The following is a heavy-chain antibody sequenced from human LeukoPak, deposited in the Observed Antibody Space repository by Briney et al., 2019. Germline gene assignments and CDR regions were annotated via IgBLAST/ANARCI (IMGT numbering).Heavy chain of an antibody. J-gene: IGHJ4*02. V-gene: IGHV4-34*01. CDR1: GGSFSGYY. D-gene: IGHD6-19*01. CDR2: INHSGST. CDR3: ATVTRGWRIDY. Sequence: SETLSLTCAVYGGSFSGYYWSWIRQPPGKGLEWIGEINHSGSTNYNPSLKSRVTISVDTSKNQFSLKLSSVTAADTAVYYCATVTRGWRIDYWGQGTLVTVSS.